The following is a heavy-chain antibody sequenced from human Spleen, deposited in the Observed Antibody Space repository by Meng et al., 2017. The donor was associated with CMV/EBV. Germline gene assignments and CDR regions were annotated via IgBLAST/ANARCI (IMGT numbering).Heavy chain of an antibody. CDR2: ISGSGGST. V-gene: IGHV3-23*01. D-gene: IGHD2-2*01. CDR3: AREAGAVAPAAISS. Sequence: GESLKISCAASGFTFDDYGMSWVRQAPGKGLEWVSAISGSGGSTYYADSVKGRFTISRDNSKNTLYLQMNSLRAEDTAVYYCAREAGAVAPAAISSWGQGMLVTVSS. CDR1: GFTFDDYG. J-gene: IGHJ5*02.